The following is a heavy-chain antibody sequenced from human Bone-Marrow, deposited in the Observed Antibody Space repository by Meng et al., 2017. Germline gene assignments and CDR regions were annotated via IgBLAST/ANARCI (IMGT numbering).Heavy chain of an antibody. CDR2: IYPGDSDT. CDR1: GYIFTKNW. V-gene: IGHV5-51*01. J-gene: IGHJ4*02. Sequence: KVSCKGYGYIFTKNWIAWVRQTPGKGLEWMGIIYPGDSDTRYSPSFQGKVTIPADKSTTTAYLQWSSLKASDTAMYYCAKHMSGSYHTGLGHWGQGTLVTVSS. CDR3: AKHMSGSYHTGLGH. D-gene: IGHD1-26*01.